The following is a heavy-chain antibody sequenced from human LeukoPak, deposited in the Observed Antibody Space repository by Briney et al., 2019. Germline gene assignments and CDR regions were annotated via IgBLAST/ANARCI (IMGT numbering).Heavy chain of an antibody. D-gene: IGHD2-2*02. V-gene: IGHV4-30-4*08. J-gene: IGHJ6*03. CDR2: IYYSGST. CDR3: ARAYCSSTSCYTDYYYMDV. CDR1: GGSISSGDYY. Sequence: SETLSLTCTVSGGSISSGDYYWSWLRPPPGKGLEGNGYIYYSGSTYYTPSLKSRVTISVDTSKNQFSLKLSSVTAADTAVYYCARAYCSSTSCYTDYYYMDVWGKGTTVTVSS.